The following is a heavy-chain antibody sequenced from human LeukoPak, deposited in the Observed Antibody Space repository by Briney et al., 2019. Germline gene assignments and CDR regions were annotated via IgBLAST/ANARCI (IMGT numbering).Heavy chain of an antibody. CDR1: GFTFSSYA. Sequence: GGSLRLSCAASGFTFSSYAMSRVRQAPGKGLEWVSGISDSAVSSYYADSVKGRFTISRDNSKNTLYLQMNSLRAEDTAVYYCAKTKGDYEYWSGYYKYYFDFWGQGTLVTVSS. D-gene: IGHD3-3*01. V-gene: IGHV3-23*01. CDR3: AKTKGDYEYWSGYYKYYFDF. J-gene: IGHJ4*02. CDR2: ISDSAVSS.